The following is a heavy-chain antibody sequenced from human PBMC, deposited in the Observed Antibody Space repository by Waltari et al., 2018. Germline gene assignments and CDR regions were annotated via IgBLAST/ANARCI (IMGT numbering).Heavy chain of an antibody. D-gene: IGHD3-3*01. V-gene: IGHV1-2*02. J-gene: IGHJ4*02. CDR3: ASRSNSIFGVAYDY. CDR1: GYTFTGYY. Sequence: QMKLVQSGAEVKKPGASVKVSCNASGYTFTGYYMHWVRHAPGQGLEWMGWINPNSGGTNYAQKFQGMVTMTRDTSISTAYMELSRLRSDDTAVYYCASRSNSIFGVAYDYWGQGTLVTVSS. CDR2: INPNSGGT.